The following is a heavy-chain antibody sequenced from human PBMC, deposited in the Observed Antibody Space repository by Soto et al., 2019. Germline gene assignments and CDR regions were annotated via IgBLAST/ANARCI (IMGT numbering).Heavy chain of an antibody. D-gene: IGHD3-3*01. J-gene: IGHJ3*02. CDR3: ARDRITIFGVVQRSDAFDI. CDR2: IYYSGST. V-gene: IGHV4-59*01. Sequence: SETRSLTCTVPCGSISSYYWSWIRQPPGKVLEWIGYIYYSGSTNYNPSLKSRVTISVDTSKNQFSLKLSSVTAADTAVYYCARDRITIFGVVQRSDAFDIWGQGTMVIVSS. CDR1: CGSISSYY.